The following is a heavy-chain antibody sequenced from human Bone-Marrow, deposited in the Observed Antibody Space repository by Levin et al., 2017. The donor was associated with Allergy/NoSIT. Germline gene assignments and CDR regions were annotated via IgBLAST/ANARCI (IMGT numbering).Heavy chain of an antibody. CDR3: AREGLPAAAGKGGWFDP. J-gene: IGHJ5*02. D-gene: IGHD6-13*01. CDR1: GYTFTGYY. Sequence: ASVKVSCKASGYTFTGYYMHWVRQAPGQGLEWMGWINPNSGGTNYAQKFQGRVTMTRDTSISTAYMELSRLRSDDTAVYYCAREGLPAAAGKGGWFDPWGQGTLVTVSS. CDR2: INPNSGGT. V-gene: IGHV1-2*02.